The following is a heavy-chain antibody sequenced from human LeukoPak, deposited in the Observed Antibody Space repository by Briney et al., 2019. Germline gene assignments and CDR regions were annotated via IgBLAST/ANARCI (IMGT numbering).Heavy chain of an antibody. CDR1: GGSISSYY. CDR3: ARHDGLQPEYDY. V-gene: IGHV4-59*08. D-gene: IGHD5-24*01. J-gene: IGHJ4*02. Sequence: SETLSLTCTVSGGSISSYYWSWIRQPLGKGLEWIGYIYYSGSTNYNPSLKSRVTISVDTSKNQFSLKLSSVTAADTAVYYCARHDGLQPEYDYWGQGTLVTVSS. CDR2: IYYSGST.